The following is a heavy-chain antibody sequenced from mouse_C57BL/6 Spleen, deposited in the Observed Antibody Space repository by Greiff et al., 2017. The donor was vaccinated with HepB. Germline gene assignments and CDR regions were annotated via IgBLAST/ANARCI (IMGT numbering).Heavy chain of an antibody. Sequence: EVMLVESGGGLVKPGGSLKLSCAASGFTFSDYGMHWVRQAPEKGLEWVAYISSGSSTIYYADTVKGRFTISRDNAKNTLVLQMTSLRSEDTAMYYCAKLADYFDYWGQGTTLTVSS. J-gene: IGHJ2*01. V-gene: IGHV5-17*01. CDR2: ISSGSSTI. CDR3: AKLADYFDY. CDR1: GFTFSDYG. D-gene: IGHD4-1*01.